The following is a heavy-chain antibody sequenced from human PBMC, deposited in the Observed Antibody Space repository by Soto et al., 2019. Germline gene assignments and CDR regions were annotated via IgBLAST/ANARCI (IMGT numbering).Heavy chain of an antibody. V-gene: IGHV3-7*01. Sequence: GGSLRLSCAASGFTFSSYWMSWVRQAPGKGLEWVANIKQDGSEKYYVDSVKGRFTISRDNAKNSLYLQMNSLRAEDTAVYYCARGLGIGWYFAFDIWGQGTMVTVSS. J-gene: IGHJ3*02. D-gene: IGHD6-19*01. CDR3: ARGLGIGWYFAFDI. CDR1: GFTFSSYW. CDR2: IKQDGSEK.